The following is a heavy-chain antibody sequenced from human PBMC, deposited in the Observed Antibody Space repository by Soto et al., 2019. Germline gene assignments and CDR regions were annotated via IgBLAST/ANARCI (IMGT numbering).Heavy chain of an antibody. V-gene: IGHV4-30-4*01. J-gene: IGHJ4*02. D-gene: IGHD3-10*01. CDR2: IYYSGST. CDR1: GGSISSGDYY. Sequence: NPSETLSLTCTVSGGSISSGDYYWSWIRQPPGKGLEWIGYIYYSGSTYYNPSLKSRVTISVDTSKNQFSLKLSSVTAADTAVYYCARAGDYYGSGSFDYWGQGTLVTVSS. CDR3: ARAGDYYGSGSFDY.